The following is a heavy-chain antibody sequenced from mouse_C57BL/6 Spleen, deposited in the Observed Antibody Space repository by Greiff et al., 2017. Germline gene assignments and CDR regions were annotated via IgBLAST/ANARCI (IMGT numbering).Heavy chain of an antibody. D-gene: IGHD1-1*01. CDR3: ARPFITTVVASYMDY. J-gene: IGHJ4*01. CDR2: IHPNSGST. V-gene: IGHV1-64*01. Sequence: VQLQQPGAELVKPGASVKLSCKASGYTFTSYWMQWVKQRPGQGLEWIGMIHPNSGSTNYNEKFKSKATLTVDKSASTAYMQLSSLTSEDSAVYYCARPFITTVVASYMDYWGQGTSVTVSS. CDR1: GYTFTSYW.